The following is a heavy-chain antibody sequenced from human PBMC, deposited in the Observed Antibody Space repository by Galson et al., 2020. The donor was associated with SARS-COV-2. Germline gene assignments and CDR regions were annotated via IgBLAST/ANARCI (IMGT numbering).Heavy chain of an antibody. Sequence: GESLKISCAASGFTFDDYAMHWVRQAPGKGLEWVSGISWNSGSIGYADSVKGRFTISRDNAKNSLYLQMNSLRAEDTALYYCAKDIGYSSGGVGYWGQGTLVTVSS. V-gene: IGHV3-9*01. J-gene: IGHJ4*02. CDR2: ISWNSGSI. CDR3: AKDIGYSSGGVGY. CDR1: GFTFDDYA. D-gene: IGHD6-19*01.